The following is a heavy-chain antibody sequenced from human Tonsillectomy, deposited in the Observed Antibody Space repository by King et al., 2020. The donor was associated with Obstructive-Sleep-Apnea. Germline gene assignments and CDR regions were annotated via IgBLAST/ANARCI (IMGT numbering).Heavy chain of an antibody. Sequence: VQLVESGGGLVQPGGSLRLSCADSGFTFSTYAMSWLRQASGKGLEWVSAISDSGDKTYYADSVKGRFTISRDNSKNTLYLQMNSLRVEDTAIYYCARHYDLLTNVLVGFDYWGQGTLVTVSS. CDR3: ARHYDLLTNVLVGFDY. D-gene: IGHD3-9*01. CDR2: ISDSGDKT. V-gene: IGHV3-23*04. CDR1: GFTFSTYA. J-gene: IGHJ4*02.